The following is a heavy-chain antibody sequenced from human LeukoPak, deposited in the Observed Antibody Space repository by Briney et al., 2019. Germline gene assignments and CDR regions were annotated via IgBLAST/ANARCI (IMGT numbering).Heavy chain of an antibody. V-gene: IGHV1-18*01. D-gene: IGHD3-9*01. CDR2: ISAYNGNT. Sequence: GASVKVSCKASGYTFTSYGISWVRQAPGQGLEWMGWISAYNGNTNYAQKLQGRVTMTIDTSTSTAYMELRSLRSDDTAVYYCARVERYFDWPYYYYYYYMDVWGKGTTVTVSS. CDR1: GYTFTSYG. J-gene: IGHJ6*03. CDR3: ARVERYFDWPYYYYYYYMDV.